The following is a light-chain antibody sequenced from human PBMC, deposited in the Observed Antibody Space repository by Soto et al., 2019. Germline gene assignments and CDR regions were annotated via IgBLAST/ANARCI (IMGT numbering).Light chain of an antibody. V-gene: IGKV1-12*01. CDR3: LQTMNFPLT. Sequence: IQMTQSSSSVSASVGDRVPITCRASQAISSWFAWYQRKPGKAPKLLIYAASTLQSGIPSRFSGSGSGTDFTLTLSSMQPEDCGTYYCLQTMNFPLTFGGGTKVEIK. J-gene: IGKJ4*01. CDR1: QAISSW. CDR2: AAS.